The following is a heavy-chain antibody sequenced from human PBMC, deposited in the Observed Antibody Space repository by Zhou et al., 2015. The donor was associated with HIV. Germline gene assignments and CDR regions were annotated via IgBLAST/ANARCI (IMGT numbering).Heavy chain of an antibody. Sequence: QVQLVQSGAEVKKPGSSVKVSCKASGGTFSSYAISWVRQAPGQGLEWMGGIIPIFGTANYAQKFQGRVTITADESTSTAYMELSSLRSEDTAVYYCARAHVVHSSGIYYYGMDVWGQGTTVTVSS. V-gene: IGHV1-69*12. D-gene: IGHD3-10*01. CDR3: ARAHVVHSSGIYYYGMDV. J-gene: IGHJ6*02. CDR2: IIPIFGTA. CDR1: GGTFSSYA.